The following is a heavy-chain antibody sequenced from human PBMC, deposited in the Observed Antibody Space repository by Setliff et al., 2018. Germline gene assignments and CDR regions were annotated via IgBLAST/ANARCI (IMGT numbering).Heavy chain of an antibody. D-gene: IGHD3-16*01. V-gene: IGHV4-38-2*02. J-gene: IGHJ4*02. CDR2: VYHSGGS. CDR3: ARAAARAEYSDTSAYLPFDF. Sequence: TSETLSLTCTVSGYPISRGFYWGWIRQSPGKGLEWIGSVYHSGGSYQNPSLRSRIAVSVDTSKNQFSLRLNSVTAADTAVYFCARAAARAEYSDTSAYLPFDFWGLGTLVTVSS. CDR1: GYPISRGFY.